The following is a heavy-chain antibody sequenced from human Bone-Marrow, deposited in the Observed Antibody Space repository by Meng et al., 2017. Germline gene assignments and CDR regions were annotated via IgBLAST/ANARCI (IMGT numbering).Heavy chain of an antibody. CDR2: IIPIFGTA. V-gene: IGHV1-69*06. CDR1: GGTFSSYA. J-gene: IGHJ5*01. Sequence: GRVGQLGAGVKKPGSSVKVSCKASGGTFSSYAISWVRQAPGQGLEWMGGIIPIFGTANYAQKFQGRVTITADKSTSTAYMELSSLRSEDTAVYYCARVVGYSGSYELDPWGQGTLVTVSS. D-gene: IGHD1-26*01. CDR3: ARVVGYSGSYELDP.